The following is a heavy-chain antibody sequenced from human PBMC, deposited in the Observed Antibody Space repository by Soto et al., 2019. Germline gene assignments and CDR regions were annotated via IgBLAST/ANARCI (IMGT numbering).Heavy chain of an antibody. CDR2: INHSGST. CDR3: ARGRTRTVPYDY. Sequence: PSDTLSLTCAVYGGSFSGYYWSWIRQPPGKGLEWIGEINHSGSTNYNPSLKSRVTISVDTSKNQFSLKLSSVTAADTAVYYCARGRTRTVPYDYWGQGTLVTVSS. J-gene: IGHJ4*02. D-gene: IGHD1-7*01. CDR1: GGSFSGYY. V-gene: IGHV4-34*01.